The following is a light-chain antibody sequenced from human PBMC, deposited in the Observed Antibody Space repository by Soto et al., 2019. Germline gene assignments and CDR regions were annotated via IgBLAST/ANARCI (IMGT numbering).Light chain of an antibody. Sequence: EIVLTQSPATLSSFPGDRVTLSCRASQYINTRLAWYQHRPGQAPRLLIYQTSIRAAGIPARFSASGSGTEFTLTISDVQPEDFALYYCHQRQSWPRTFGQGTKVDI. CDR3: HQRQSWPRT. V-gene: IGKV3-11*01. J-gene: IGKJ1*01. CDR1: QYINTR. CDR2: QTS.